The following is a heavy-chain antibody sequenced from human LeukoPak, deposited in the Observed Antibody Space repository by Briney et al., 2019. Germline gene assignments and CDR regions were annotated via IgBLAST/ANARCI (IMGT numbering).Heavy chain of an antibody. V-gene: IGHV1-8*01. J-gene: IGHJ4*02. D-gene: IGHD5-18*01. CDR3: ARVDTGYSYGTGVDY. CDR2: MNPNSGNT. CDR1: GYTFTSYD. Sequence: ASVKVSCKASGYTFTSYDINWVRQATGQGLEWMGWMNPNSGNTGYAQKFQGRVTMTRDTSTSTVYMELSSLRSEDTAVYYCARVDTGYSYGTGVDYWGQGTLVTVSS.